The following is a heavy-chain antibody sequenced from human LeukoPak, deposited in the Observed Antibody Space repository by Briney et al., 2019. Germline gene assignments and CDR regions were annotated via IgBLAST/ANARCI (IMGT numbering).Heavy chain of an antibody. CDR1: NYSISSGFY. CDR2: IYHSGST. V-gene: IGHV4-38-2*02. Sequence: SETLSLTCTVSNYSISSGFYWGWVRQPPGKGLEWIASIYHSGSTYTNPSLKSRVTISMDTSKNNFSLRLNSVTAADTAAYFCAKAHNWNYWFDPWGQGTLVTVSS. J-gene: IGHJ5*02. D-gene: IGHD1-7*01. CDR3: AKAHNWNYWFDP.